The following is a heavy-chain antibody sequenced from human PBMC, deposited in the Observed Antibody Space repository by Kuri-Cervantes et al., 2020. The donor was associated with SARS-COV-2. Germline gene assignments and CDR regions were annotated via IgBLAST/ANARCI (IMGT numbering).Heavy chain of an antibody. Sequence: SETLSLTCTVSGYSISSGFFWGWIRQPPGKGLEWIGSVFHSGSTYYNPSLKSRVTISVDTSKNQFSLKLSSVTAADTAVYYCARRYYDSSDIRDAFDIWGQGTMVTVSS. D-gene: IGHD3-22*01. CDR1: GYSISSGFF. V-gene: IGHV4-38-2*02. J-gene: IGHJ3*02. CDR2: VFHSGST. CDR3: ARRYYDSSDIRDAFDI.